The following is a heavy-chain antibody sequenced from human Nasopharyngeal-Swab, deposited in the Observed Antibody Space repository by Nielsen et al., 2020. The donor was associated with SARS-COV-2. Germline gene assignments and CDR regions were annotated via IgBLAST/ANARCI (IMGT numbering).Heavy chain of an antibody. CDR2: ISYDGSNK. CDR1: GFTFSSYA. J-gene: IGHJ6*02. D-gene: IGHD3-10*01. Sequence: GGSLRLSCAASGFTFSSYAMHWVRQAPGKGLEWVAVISYDGSNKYYADSVKGRFTISRDNSKSTLYLQMNSLRAEDTAVYYCARDLYGYYYYGMDVWGQGTTVTVSS. CDR3: ARDLYGYYYYGMDV. V-gene: IGHV3-30-3*01.